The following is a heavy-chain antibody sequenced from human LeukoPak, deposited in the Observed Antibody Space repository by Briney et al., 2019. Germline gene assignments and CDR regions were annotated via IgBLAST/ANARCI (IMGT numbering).Heavy chain of an antibody. CDR1: GYSFTSYR. CDR2: IYPGDSDT. D-gene: IGHD6-19*01. J-gene: IGHJ3*02. CDR3: ARPVGTVAAQYDAFDI. Sequence: GESLKISCKGSGYSFTSYRIGWVRQMPGKGLEWMGIIYPGDSDTRYSPSFQGQVTISADKSISTAYLQWSSLKAADTAMYYCARPVGTVAAQYDAFDIWGQGTMVTVSS. V-gene: IGHV5-51*01.